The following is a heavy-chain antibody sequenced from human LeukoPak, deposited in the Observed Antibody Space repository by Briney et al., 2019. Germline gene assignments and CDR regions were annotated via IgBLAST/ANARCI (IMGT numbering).Heavy chain of an antibody. CDR3: ARREVAAAPSDY. V-gene: IGHV1-69*02. Sequence: GASVKVSCKASGYTLTGYSMHWVRQAPGQGLEWMGRIIPILGIANYAQKFQGRVTITADKSTSTAYMELSSLRSEDTAVYYCARREVAAAPSDYWGQGTLVTVSS. J-gene: IGHJ4*02. D-gene: IGHD6-13*01. CDR1: GYTLTGYS. CDR2: IIPILGIA.